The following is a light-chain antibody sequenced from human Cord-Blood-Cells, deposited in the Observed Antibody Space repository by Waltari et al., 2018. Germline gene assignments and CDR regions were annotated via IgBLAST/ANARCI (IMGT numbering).Light chain of an antibody. CDR3: MQALQTPPYS. CDR2: LGS. CDR1: QSLLHSNGYNY. V-gene: IGKV2-28*01. J-gene: IGKJ2*03. Sequence: DSVMTQSPLSLPVTHGEPASISSRSSQSLLHSNGYNYLDWYLQKPGQSPQLLIYLGSNRASGVPDRFSGSGSGTDVTLKISRVEAEDVGVYYCMQALQTPPYSFGQGTKLEIK.